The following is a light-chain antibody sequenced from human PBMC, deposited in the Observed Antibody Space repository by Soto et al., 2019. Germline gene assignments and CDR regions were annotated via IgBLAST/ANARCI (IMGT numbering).Light chain of an antibody. J-gene: IGLJ2*01. V-gene: IGLV8-61*01. CDR2: RTN. Sequence: QTVVTQEPSFSVSPGGTVTLTCVLSSGSVSTNYYPSWYQRTPGQAPRTLIYRTNIRSSGVPDRFSGSILGSKAALTITGAQADDEADYYCVLYVSTGIGVFGGGTKLTVL. CDR3: VLYVSTGIGV. CDR1: SGSVSTNYY.